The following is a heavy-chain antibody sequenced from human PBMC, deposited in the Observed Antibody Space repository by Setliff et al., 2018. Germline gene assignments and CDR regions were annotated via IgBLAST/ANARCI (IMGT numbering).Heavy chain of an antibody. CDR1: GFTFSDYY. Sequence: PGGSLRLSCVASGFTFSDYYMSWIRQAPGKGLEWVSYITSSGSTIYSADSVRGRFTISRDNAKNSLFLQMNSLRAEDTAVYYCAREGALGTDSWGQGTLVTVSS. CDR3: AREGALGTDS. V-gene: IGHV3-11*01. D-gene: IGHD1-26*01. CDR2: ITSSGSTI. J-gene: IGHJ5*01.